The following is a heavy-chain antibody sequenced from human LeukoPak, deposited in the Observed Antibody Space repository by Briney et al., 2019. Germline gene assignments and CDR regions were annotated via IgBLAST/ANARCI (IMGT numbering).Heavy chain of an antibody. V-gene: IGHV3-30*02. Sequence: GGSLRLSCAASGFTFSSYGMHWVRQAPGKGLEWVAFIRYDGSNKYHADSVKGRFTISRDNSKNTLYLQMNSLRAEDTAVYYCASSIDGSRHRRFDYWGQGTLVTVSS. J-gene: IGHJ4*02. D-gene: IGHD5-24*01. CDR2: IRYDGSNK. CDR1: GFTFSSYG. CDR3: ASSIDGSRHRRFDY.